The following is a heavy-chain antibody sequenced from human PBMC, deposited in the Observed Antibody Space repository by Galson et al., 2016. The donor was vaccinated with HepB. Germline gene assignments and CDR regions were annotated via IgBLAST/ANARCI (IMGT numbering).Heavy chain of an antibody. D-gene: IGHD3-22*01. CDR2: IYPGDSDT. CDR3: ARPHDNSGSVLDY. Sequence: SGAEVKKPGESLKISCKGSGYSFTTYWIAWVRQMPGKGLEWMGIIYPGDSDTRYSPSFQGQVTISADKSISTAFLQWSSLKASDTAMYYCARPHDNSGSVLDYWGQGTLVTVSS. J-gene: IGHJ4*02. CDR1: GYSFTTYW. V-gene: IGHV5-51*01.